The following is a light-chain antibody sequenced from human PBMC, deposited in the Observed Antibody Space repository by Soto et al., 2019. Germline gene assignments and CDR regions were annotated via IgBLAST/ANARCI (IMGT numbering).Light chain of an antibody. CDR1: QSVSSY. Sequence: EVVLTQSPATLSLSPWERATLSCCASQSVSSYLAWYQQKPGQAPRLLIYDASSRATGIPARFGGSGSTTDITLTISILEPEDFTVYYCQQYAYSPQTFGQGTKVDIK. V-gene: IGKV3-20*01. CDR3: QQYAYSPQT. J-gene: IGKJ1*01. CDR2: DAS.